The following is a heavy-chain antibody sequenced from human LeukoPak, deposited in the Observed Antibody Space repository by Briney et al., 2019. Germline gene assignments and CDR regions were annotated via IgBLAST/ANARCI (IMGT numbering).Heavy chain of an antibody. J-gene: IGHJ4*02. V-gene: IGHV3-21*01. CDR2: ISSGSSAI. CDR3: ARVKFGYSGYDPPDY. Sequence: PGGSLRLSCEAPGFTFTTYSMTWVRQAPGKGLEWVSIISSGSSAIFSADALKGRFTISRDNAKNSLYLQMNSLRAEDTAVYYCARVKFGYSGYDPPDYWGQGTLVTVSS. CDR1: GFTFTTYS. D-gene: IGHD5-12*01.